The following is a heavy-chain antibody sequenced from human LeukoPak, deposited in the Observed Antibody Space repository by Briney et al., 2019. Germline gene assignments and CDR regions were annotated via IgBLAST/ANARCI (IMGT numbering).Heavy chain of an antibody. D-gene: IGHD5-12*01. V-gene: IGHV3-7*01. CDR2: IKHDGSEK. J-gene: IGHJ4*02. CDR3: ARVEASGYDYGAFDY. CDR1: GITFSSYG. Sequence: PGGSLRLSCAASGITFSSYGMSWVRQAPGKGLEWVANIKHDGSEKYYVDSVKGRFTISRDNAKNSLYPQMSSLRADDTAVYYCARVEASGYDYGAFDYWGQGTLVTVSS.